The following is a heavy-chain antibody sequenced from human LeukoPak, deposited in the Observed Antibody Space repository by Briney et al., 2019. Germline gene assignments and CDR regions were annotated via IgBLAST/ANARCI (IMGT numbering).Heavy chain of an antibody. CDR1: GGSISSGSCY. V-gene: IGHV4-61*02. J-gene: IGHJ6*03. CDR3: ARVGGSGSYFDYYMDV. D-gene: IGHD3-10*01. Sequence: SETLSLTCTVSGGSISSGSCYWSWIRQPAGKGLEWIGRIYTSGSTNYNPSLKSRVTISVDTSKNQFSLKLSSVTAADTAVYYCARVGGSGSYFDYYMDVWGKGTTVTVSS. CDR2: IYTSGST.